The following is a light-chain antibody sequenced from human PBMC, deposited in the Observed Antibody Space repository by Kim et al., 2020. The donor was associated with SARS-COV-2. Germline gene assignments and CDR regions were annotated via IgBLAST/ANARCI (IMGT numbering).Light chain of an antibody. CDR3: QQYNMA. Sequence: DIQMTQSPSTLSASVGDRVTITCRASQSISSWLAWYQQKPGKAPKLLIYKASSLESGVPSRFSGSESGTEFTLTISSLQPDDFATYYCQQYNMAFGQGTKVDIK. CDR2: KAS. J-gene: IGKJ1*01. CDR1: QSISSW. V-gene: IGKV1-5*03.